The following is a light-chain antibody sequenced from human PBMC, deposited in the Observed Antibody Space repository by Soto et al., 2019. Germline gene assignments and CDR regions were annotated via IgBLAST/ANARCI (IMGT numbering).Light chain of an antibody. Sequence: DIQMTQSPSTLSASVGDRVTITCRASQSISSWLAWYQQKPGKAPKLLIYAASSLQSGVPSRFSGSGSETDFTLTISSLQPEDFETYSCQQSYSTTWTFGQGTKVDIK. CDR1: QSISSW. J-gene: IGKJ1*01. V-gene: IGKV1-39*01. CDR3: QQSYSTTWT. CDR2: AAS.